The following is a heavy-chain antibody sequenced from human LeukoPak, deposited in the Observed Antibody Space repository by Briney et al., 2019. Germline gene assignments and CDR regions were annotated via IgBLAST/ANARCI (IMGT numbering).Heavy chain of an antibody. D-gene: IGHD3-22*01. CDR2: INPNSGGT. Sequence: ASVKVSCKASVYTFTGYYMHWVRQAPGQGLEWMGWINPNSGGTNYAQKFQGRVTMTRDTSISTAYMELSRLRSDDTAVYYCARRRTTMISWFDPWGQGTLVTVSS. V-gene: IGHV1-2*02. J-gene: IGHJ5*02. CDR1: VYTFTGYY. CDR3: ARRRTTMISWFDP.